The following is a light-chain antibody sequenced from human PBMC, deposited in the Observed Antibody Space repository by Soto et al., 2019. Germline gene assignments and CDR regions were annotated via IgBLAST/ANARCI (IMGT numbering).Light chain of an antibody. J-gene: IGKJ1*01. CDR2: GAS. Sequence: ESVLTQSPGTLSLSPGERATLSCRASQSVSSNFAWYQQKPGQAPRLLIYGASTRATGIPARFSGSGSGTEFTLTISSLQSEDFAVYYCQQYNNWATFGQGTKVDIK. V-gene: IGKV3-15*01. CDR3: QQYNNWAT. CDR1: QSVSSN.